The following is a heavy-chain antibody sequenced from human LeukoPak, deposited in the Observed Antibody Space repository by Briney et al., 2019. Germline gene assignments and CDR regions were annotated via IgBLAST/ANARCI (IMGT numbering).Heavy chain of an antibody. CDR2: VNTKGET. CDR1: GVSMSAFQ. V-gene: IGHV4-4*09. J-gene: IGHJ4*02. D-gene: IGHD2-8*01. CDR3: ATSNDAKIAPFDH. Sequence: SETLSLTCTVSGVSMSAFQWSWVRQSPEKGLEWIGCVNTKGETNYNPSLKSRVITSVDTPKSQFSLRLTSVTAADTAVYHCATSNDAKIAPFDHWGQGALVSVSS.